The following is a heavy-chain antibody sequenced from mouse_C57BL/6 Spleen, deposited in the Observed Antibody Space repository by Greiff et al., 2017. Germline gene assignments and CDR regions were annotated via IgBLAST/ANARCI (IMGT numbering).Heavy chain of an antibody. V-gene: IGHV1-59*01. D-gene: IGHD2-5*01. CDR1: GYTFTSYW. CDR3: AREDSNYRAMDY. J-gene: IGHJ4*01. CDR2: IDPSDSYT. Sequence: VQLQQSGAELVRPGTSVKLSCKASGYTFTSYWMHWVKQRPGQGLEWIGVIDPSDSYTNYNQKFKGKATLTVDTSSSTAYMQLSSLTSEDSAVYYCAREDSNYRAMDYWGQGTSVTVSS.